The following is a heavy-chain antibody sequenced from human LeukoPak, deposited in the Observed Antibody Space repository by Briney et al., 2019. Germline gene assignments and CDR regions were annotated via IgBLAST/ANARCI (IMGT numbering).Heavy chain of an antibody. D-gene: IGHD3-22*01. CDR2: ISSSSSTT. V-gene: IGHV3-48*02. J-gene: IGHJ5*02. CDR1: GFTFSSYS. Sequence: PGGSLRLSCAASGFTFSSYSMNWVRQAPGKGLEWVSYISSSSSTTYYADSVKGRFTISRDNAKNSLYLQMNSLRDEDTAVYYCARVSYYYDSSGYYDHNWFDPWGQGTLVTVSS. CDR3: ARVSYYYDSSGYYDHNWFDP.